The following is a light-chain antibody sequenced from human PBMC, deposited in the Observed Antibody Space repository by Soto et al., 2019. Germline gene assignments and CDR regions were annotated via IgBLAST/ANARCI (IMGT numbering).Light chain of an antibody. CDR1: QSIRRW. Sequence: DIKMTQSPSTLSASVGARISITCRASQSIRRWLAWYQQKPGKAPKVLSYDASTLESGVPDRFRGSGSGTDFTLTISSLKADDVEVYYCQQYYTTPLTFGQGTKVDI. V-gene: IGKV1-5*01. CDR3: QQYYTTPLT. CDR2: DAS. J-gene: IGKJ1*01.